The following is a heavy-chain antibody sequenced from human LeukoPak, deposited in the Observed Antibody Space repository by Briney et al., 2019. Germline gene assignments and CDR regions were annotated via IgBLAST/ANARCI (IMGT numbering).Heavy chain of an antibody. CDR3: AAEYSSGWYFPHY. Sequence: SETLSLTCTVSGGSISSYYWSWIRQPPGKGLEWIGYIYYSGSTNYNPSLKSRVTISVDTSKNQFSLKLSSVTAADTAVYYCAAEYSSGWYFPHYWGQGTLVTVSP. D-gene: IGHD6-19*01. CDR2: IYYSGST. CDR1: GGSISSYY. J-gene: IGHJ4*02. V-gene: IGHV4-59*01.